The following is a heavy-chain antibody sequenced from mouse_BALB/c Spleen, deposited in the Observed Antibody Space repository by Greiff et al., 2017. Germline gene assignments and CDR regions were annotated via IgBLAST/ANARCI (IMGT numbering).Heavy chain of an antibody. D-gene: IGHD1-1*01. CDR1: GYTFTSYW. CDR3: ARSYYGSSFDY. J-gene: IGHJ2*01. Sequence: QVQLQQSGAELAKPGASVKMSCKASGYTFTSYWMHWVKQRPGQGLEWIGYINPSTGYTEYNQKFKDKATLTADKSSSTAYMQLSSLTSEDSAVYYCARSYYGSSFDYWGQGTTLTVSS. CDR2: INPSTGYT. V-gene: IGHV1-7*01.